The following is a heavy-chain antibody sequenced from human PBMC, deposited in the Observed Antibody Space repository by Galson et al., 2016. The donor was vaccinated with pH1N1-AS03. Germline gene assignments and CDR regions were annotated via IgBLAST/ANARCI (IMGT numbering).Heavy chain of an antibody. V-gene: IGHV3-33*01. CDR1: GCTFSSYA. CDR2: IFHDVGTK. Sequence: SLKLSCEASGCTFSSYAFHWVRQTPGKGLDWVAVIFHDVGTKDYADSVKGRVIFSGDNSKSTVSLEMNSLRDEDTAVYFCAREVLYGGYYFDYWGQGALVTVSS. D-gene: IGHD2-8*01. J-gene: IGHJ4*02. CDR3: AREVLYGGYYFDY.